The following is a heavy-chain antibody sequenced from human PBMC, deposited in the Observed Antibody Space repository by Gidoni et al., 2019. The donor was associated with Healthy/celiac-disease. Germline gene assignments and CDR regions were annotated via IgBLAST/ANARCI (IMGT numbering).Heavy chain of an antibody. CDR3: AKGPTLVGATRFDY. CDR2: ISWNSGSI. J-gene: IGHJ4*02. Sequence: EVQLVESGGGLVQPGRSLRLSCAASGFPFDDYAMHWVRQAPGKGLEWVSGISWNSGSIGYADSVKGRFTISRDNAKNSLYLQMNSLRAEDTALYYCAKGPTLVGATRFDYWGQGTLVTVSS. D-gene: IGHD1-26*01. CDR1: GFPFDDYA. V-gene: IGHV3-9*01.